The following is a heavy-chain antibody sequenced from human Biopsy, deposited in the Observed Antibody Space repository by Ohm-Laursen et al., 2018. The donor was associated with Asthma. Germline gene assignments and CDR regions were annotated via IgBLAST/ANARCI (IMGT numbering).Heavy chain of an antibody. CDR2: IYYIGST. J-gene: IGHJ4*02. D-gene: IGHD3-16*01. CDR3: ARRGGVRRYFDY. V-gene: IGHV4-30-4*02. CDR1: GGSISSGAYY. Sequence: SDTLSLTWAVSGGSISSGAYYWSWVRQPPGKGLEWIGYIYYIGSTYYNPSLKSRVAISLDTSKNQLSLKLSSVTAADTAVYFCARRGGVRRYFDYWGQGTLVTVSS.